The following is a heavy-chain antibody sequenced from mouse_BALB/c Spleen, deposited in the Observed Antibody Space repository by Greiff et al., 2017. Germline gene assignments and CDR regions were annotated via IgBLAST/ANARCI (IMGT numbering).Heavy chain of an antibody. J-gene: IGHJ4*01. V-gene: IGHV5-12-2*01. Sequence: EVQLVESGGGLVQPGGSLKLSCAASGFTFSSYTMSWVRQTPEKRLEWVAYISNGGGSTYYPDTVKGRFTISRDNAKNTLYLQMSSLKSEDTAMYYCARRDSYAMDYWGQGTSVTVSS. CDR2: ISNGGGST. CDR1: GFTFSSYT. CDR3: ARRDSYAMDY.